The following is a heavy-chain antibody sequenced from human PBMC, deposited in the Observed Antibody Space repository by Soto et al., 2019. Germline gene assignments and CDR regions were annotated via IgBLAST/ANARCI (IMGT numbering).Heavy chain of an antibody. Sequence: SETLSLTCTVSGGSISSGGYYWSWIRQHPGKGLEWIGYIYYSGSTYYNPSLKSRVTISVDTSKNQFSLKLSSVTAADTAVYYCESSQSDILKRSSFDPWGQGTLVTVSS. J-gene: IGHJ5*02. CDR3: ESSQSDILKRSSFDP. V-gene: IGHV4-31*03. CDR1: GGSISSGGYY. D-gene: IGHD3-9*01. CDR2: IYYSGST.